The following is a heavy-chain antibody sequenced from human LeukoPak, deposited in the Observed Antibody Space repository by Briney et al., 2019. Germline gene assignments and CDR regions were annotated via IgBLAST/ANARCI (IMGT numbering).Heavy chain of an antibody. D-gene: IGHD4-17*01. J-gene: IGHJ6*02. CDR1: GFTVSSNY. Sequence: PGGSLRLSCAASGFTVSSNYMSWVRQAPGKGLEWVSVIYSGGSTYYADSVKGRFTIPRHNSKNTLYLQMNSLRAEDTAVYYCAREGIYGDYGLYYYYGMDVWGQGTTVTVSS. V-gene: IGHV3-53*04. CDR3: AREGIYGDYGLYYYYGMDV. CDR2: IYSGGST.